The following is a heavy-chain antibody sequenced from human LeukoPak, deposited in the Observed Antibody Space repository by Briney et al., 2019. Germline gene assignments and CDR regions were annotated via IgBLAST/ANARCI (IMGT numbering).Heavy chain of an antibody. J-gene: IGHJ4*02. CDR3: AKDRQYGDYGGGDFFDS. D-gene: IGHD4-17*01. V-gene: IGHV3-43D*03. CDR2: INWVGDTS. CDR1: GFTFDDYA. Sequence: PGGSLRLSCAASGFTFDDYAMHWVRQSPGKGLQWISSINWVGDTSSYAGSVKGRFTVSRDNTKGSLYLQMHSLRSEDTALYYCAKDRQYGDYGGGDFFDSWGQGTLVTVSS.